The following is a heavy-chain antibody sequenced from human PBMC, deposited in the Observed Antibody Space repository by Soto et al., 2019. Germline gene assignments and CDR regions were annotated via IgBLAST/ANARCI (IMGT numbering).Heavy chain of an antibody. J-gene: IGHJ5*02. D-gene: IGHD3-22*01. CDR3: ARTSYTGSGFYSES. V-gene: IGHV3-13*05. CDR2: IGSAVDQ. Sequence: WGSLRLSCAASGFTFSKYDMNWVRQVTGKGLEWVSTIGSAVDQYYPASFKGRFTVSRDNAKNSLYLHLSSLSAGDTSVYYCARTSYTGSGFYSESWGQGNLVTVSA. CDR1: GFTFSKYD.